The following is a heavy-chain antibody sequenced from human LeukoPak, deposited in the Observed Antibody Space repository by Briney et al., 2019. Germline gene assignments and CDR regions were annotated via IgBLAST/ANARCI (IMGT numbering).Heavy chain of an antibody. J-gene: IGHJ4*02. D-gene: IGHD2-21*01. Sequence: ASVKVSCKASGYTFTGYYMHWVRQAPGQGLEWMGWINPNSGGTNYAQKFQGRVTMTRDTSISTAYMELSRLRSDDTAVYYCARDGVYSGMVLYYFDYWGQGTLVTVSS. CDR1: GYTFTGYY. V-gene: IGHV1-2*02. CDR3: ARDGVYSGMVLYYFDY. CDR2: INPNSGGT.